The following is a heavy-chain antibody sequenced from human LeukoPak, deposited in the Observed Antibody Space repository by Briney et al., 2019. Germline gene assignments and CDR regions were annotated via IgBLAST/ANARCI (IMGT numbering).Heavy chain of an antibody. Sequence: KPSETLSLTCSVSGGSISSDYWAWIRQPPGKGLDWIGYMYYTGSTNYNPSLKSRVTISLATSKNQFSLKLSSVTAADTAVYYCARVSVVYGMDVRGRGTTVTVSS. CDR1: GGSISSDY. CDR3: ARVSVVYGMDV. V-gene: IGHV4-59*01. J-gene: IGHJ6*02. CDR2: MYYTGST.